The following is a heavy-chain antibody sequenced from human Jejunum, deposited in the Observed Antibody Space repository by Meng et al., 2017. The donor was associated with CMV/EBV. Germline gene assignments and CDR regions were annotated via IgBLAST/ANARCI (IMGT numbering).Heavy chain of an antibody. CDR3: AASRPEGGACDY. Sequence: LQLQQSGPGLVNTSETLSLTCSVSGGSISGSSYYWGWIRQPPGKGLECLATVYSTGSTYYDPSLKSRVTISVDTSKNQFSLRLSSVTAADTAVYYCAASRPEGGACDYWGRGTLVTVSS. D-gene: IGHD1-26*01. J-gene: IGHJ4*02. CDR2: VYSTGST. CDR1: GGSISGSSYY. V-gene: IGHV4-39*07.